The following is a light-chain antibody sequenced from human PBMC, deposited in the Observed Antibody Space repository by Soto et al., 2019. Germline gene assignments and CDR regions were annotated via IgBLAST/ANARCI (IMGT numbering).Light chain of an antibody. J-gene: IGLJ3*02. Sequence: QPVLTQPSSASASLGSSVKLTCTLSSGHSRYIIAWHQQQPGKAPRFLMKLERSGTYSKGSGVPDRLSGSSSGADRYLTISNLQFEDEAAYYCETWDSNTHVFGGGTKLTVL. CDR1: SGHSRYI. V-gene: IGLV4-60*02. CDR2: LERSGTY. CDR3: ETWDSNTHV.